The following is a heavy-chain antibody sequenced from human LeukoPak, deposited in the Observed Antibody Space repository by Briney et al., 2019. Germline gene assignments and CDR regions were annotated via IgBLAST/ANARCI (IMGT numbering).Heavy chain of an antibody. CDR2: IREDGSEK. J-gene: IGHJ3*02. V-gene: IGHV3-7*01. CDR3: AKEIYPYAFDI. D-gene: IGHD2-2*02. CDR1: GFTFNIYW. Sequence: GGSLRPSCVASGFTFNIYWMSWVRQAPGKGLEWVANIREDGSEKYYGDSVKGRFTISRDDAKNSLFLQMNSLRAEDTAVYYCAKEIYPYAFDIWGQGTMVTVSS.